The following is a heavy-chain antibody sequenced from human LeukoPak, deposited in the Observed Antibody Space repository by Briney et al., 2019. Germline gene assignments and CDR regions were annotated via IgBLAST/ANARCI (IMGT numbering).Heavy chain of an antibody. Sequence: GASVKVSCKVSGYTLTELSMHWVRQAPGKGVAGMGGFEPEDGETIYAQKFQGRVTMTEDTSTDTAYMELSSLRSEDTAVYYCATAAEHSSSWYEFDYWGQGTLVTVSS. CDR3: ATAAEHSSSWYEFDY. D-gene: IGHD6-13*01. V-gene: IGHV1-24*01. CDR2: FEPEDGET. J-gene: IGHJ4*02. CDR1: GYTLTELS.